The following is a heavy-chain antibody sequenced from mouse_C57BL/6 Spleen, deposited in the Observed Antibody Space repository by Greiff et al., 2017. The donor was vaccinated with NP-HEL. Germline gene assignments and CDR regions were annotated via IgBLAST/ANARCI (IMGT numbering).Heavy chain of an antibody. V-gene: IGHV1-26*01. CDR3: ARSNHDYFDY. Sequence: EVQLQQSGPELVKPGASVKISCKASGYTFTDYYMNWVKQSHGKSLEWIGDINPNNGGTSYNQKFKGKATLTVDKSSSTAYMELRSLTSEDSAVYYCARSNHDYFDYWGQGTTLTVSS. CDR1: GYTFTDYY. J-gene: IGHJ2*01. CDR2: INPNNGGT.